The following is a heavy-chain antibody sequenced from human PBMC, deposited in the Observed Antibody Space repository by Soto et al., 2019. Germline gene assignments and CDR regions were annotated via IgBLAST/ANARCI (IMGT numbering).Heavy chain of an antibody. CDR3: ARRPNWYFDL. Sequence: GESLKISCNGSGYSFSTYWIGWVRQMPGKGLEWMGIIYPGDSDARYNPSFQGQVTISADKSISTAYLQWSSLKASDTATYYCARRPNWYFDLWGRGTLVTVSS. CDR1: GYSFSTYW. V-gene: IGHV5-51*01. CDR2: IYPGDSDA. J-gene: IGHJ2*01.